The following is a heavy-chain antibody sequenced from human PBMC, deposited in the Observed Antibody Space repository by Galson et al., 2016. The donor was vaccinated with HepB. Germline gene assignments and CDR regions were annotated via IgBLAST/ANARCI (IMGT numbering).Heavy chain of an antibody. Sequence: TLSLTCTVSGDSLNSGFYWAWIRQRPGKGLEWMGHTYHSGTTYYNPSVQSQLTISVDKYNNPSSLNLRSVTAANTAVCFCAKQWLFRGFDSWGQGTPVTVSS. CDR3: AKQWLFRGFDS. J-gene: IGHJ4*02. CDR1: GDSLNSGFY. V-gene: IGHV4-31*01. CDR2: TYHSGTT. D-gene: IGHD5-12*01.